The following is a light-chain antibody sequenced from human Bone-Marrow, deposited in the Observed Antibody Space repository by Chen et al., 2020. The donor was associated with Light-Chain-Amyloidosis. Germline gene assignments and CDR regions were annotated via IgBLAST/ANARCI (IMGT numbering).Light chain of an antibody. Sequence: EIVMTQSPATLSVSPGERATLSCRASQSVSINLAWYQQKPGQAPRLLIYGASTRATGIPARFSGSGSVTEFTLTISSLQSEDFAVYYCQQYNNWVTFGQGTKVEIK. J-gene: IGKJ1*01. CDR2: GAS. CDR1: QSVSIN. V-gene: IGKV3-15*01. CDR3: QQYNNWVT.